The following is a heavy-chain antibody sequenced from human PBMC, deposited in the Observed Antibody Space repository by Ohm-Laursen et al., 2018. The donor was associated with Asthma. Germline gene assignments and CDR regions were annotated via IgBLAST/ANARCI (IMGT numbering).Heavy chain of an antibody. D-gene: IGHD3-3*01. CDR1: GFTVSSNY. V-gene: IGHV3-53*01. CDR2: IYSGGST. Sequence: GSLRLSCTASGFTVSSNYMSWVRQAPGKGLEWVSVIYSGGSTYYADSVKGRFTISRDNSKNTLYLQMNSLRAEDTAVYYCARLGGINFLEPYFDYWGQGTLVTVSS. CDR3: ARLGGINFLEPYFDY. J-gene: IGHJ4*02.